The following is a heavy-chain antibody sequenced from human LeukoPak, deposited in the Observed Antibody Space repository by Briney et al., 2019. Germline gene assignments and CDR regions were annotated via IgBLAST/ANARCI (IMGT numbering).Heavy chain of an antibody. V-gene: IGHV3-7*01. Sequence: QTGGSLRLSCAASGFTFINYWMSWVRQAPGKGLEWVANIKQDGSEKYYVDSVEGRFTISRDNAKNSLSLQMNSLRGEDTAVYYCVRAPGSSSADFWGQGTLVTVSS. CDR3: VRAPGSSSADF. J-gene: IGHJ4*02. CDR2: IKQDGSEK. CDR1: GFTFINYW. D-gene: IGHD6-6*01.